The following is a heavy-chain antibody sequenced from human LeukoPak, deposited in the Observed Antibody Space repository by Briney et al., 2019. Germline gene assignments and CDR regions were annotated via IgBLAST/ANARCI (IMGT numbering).Heavy chain of an antibody. Sequence: PSETLSLTCAVYGGSFSGYYWSWIRQPPGKGLEWIGEINHSGSTNYNPSLKSRVTISVDTSKNQFSLKLSSVTAADTAVYYCARGGANDYIWGSYRSNWFDPWGQGTLVTVSS. CDR3: ARGGANDYIWGSYRSNWFDP. CDR1: GGSFSGYY. J-gene: IGHJ5*02. CDR2: INHSGST. V-gene: IGHV4-34*01. D-gene: IGHD3-16*02.